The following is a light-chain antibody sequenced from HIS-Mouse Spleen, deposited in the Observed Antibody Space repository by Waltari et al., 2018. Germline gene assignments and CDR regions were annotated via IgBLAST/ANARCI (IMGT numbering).Light chain of an antibody. Sequence: QSALTQPASVSGSPGQSITIPCTGTSSDVCGYNYVSWYQQHPGKAPKLMIYEVSNRPSGVSNRFSGSKSGNTASLTISGLQAEDEADYYCSSYTSSSTPYVFGTGTKVTVL. CDR3: SSYTSSSTPYV. V-gene: IGLV2-14*01. CDR2: EVS. CDR1: SSDVCGYNY. J-gene: IGLJ1*01.